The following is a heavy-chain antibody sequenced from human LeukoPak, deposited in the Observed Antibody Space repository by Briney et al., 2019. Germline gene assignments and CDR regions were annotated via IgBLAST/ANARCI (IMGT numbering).Heavy chain of an antibody. CDR1: GGSISSGGYS. Sequence: SETLSLTCAVSGGSISSGGYSWSWIRQPPGKGLEWIGHIYHTGSTNYNPSLKSRVTLSLDKSRNQFFLRLSSVTAADTAVYYCATSSLYDDSTPLDVFDIWGQGTIVAVSS. CDR3: ATSSLYDDSTPLDVFDI. J-gene: IGHJ3*02. V-gene: IGHV4-61*08. CDR2: IYHTGST. D-gene: IGHD3-22*01.